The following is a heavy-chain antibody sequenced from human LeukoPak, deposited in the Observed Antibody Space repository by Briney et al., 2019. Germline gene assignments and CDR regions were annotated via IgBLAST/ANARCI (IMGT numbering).Heavy chain of an antibody. CDR3: ARVRSGFLSYFYYYMDV. D-gene: IGHD3-3*01. CDR2: MSYDGSNK. V-gene: IGHV3-30*03. Sequence: GGSLRLSCAASGFTFSSYGMHWVRQAPGKGLEWVAVMSYDGSNKYYADSVKGRFTISRDNSKNTLYLQMNSLRAEDTALYYCARVRSGFLSYFYYYMDVWGKGTTVTVSS. CDR1: GFTFSSYG. J-gene: IGHJ6*03.